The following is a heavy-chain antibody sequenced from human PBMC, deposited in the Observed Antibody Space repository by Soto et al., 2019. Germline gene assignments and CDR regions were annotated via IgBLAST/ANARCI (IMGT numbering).Heavy chain of an antibody. J-gene: IGHJ4*02. CDR1: GFTFSDFW. D-gene: IGHD6-19*01. Sequence: EVQVVESGGGLVQPGGSLRLSCAASGFTFSDFWMSWVRQAPGKGLEWVVTIKPDGSEHYYVDSVKGRFTIFRDNAKNSLYLQLNSLRVDDTAIYYCARESRSAFDYWVQGTLVTVSS. CDR3: ARESRSAFDY. CDR2: IKPDGSEH. V-gene: IGHV3-7*01.